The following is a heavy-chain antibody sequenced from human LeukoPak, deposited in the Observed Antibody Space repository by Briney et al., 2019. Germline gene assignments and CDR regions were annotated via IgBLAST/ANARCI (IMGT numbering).Heavy chain of an antibody. Sequence: SETLSLTCAVYGGSFSGYYWSWIRQPPGKALEWIGEINHSGSTNYNPSLKSRVTISVDTSKNQFSLKLSSVTAADTAVYYCASLPAAENYFDYWGQGTLVTVSS. CDR1: GGSFSGYY. V-gene: IGHV4-34*01. D-gene: IGHD2-2*01. CDR2: INHSGST. CDR3: ASLPAAENYFDY. J-gene: IGHJ4*02.